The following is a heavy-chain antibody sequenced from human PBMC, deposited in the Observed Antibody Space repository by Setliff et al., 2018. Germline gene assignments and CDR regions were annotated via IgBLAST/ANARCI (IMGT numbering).Heavy chain of an antibody. J-gene: IGHJ4*02. CDR3: ATSGWYAAFDH. CDR1: GFTFTNYW. D-gene: IGHD6-19*01. Sequence: GGSLRLSCAASGFTFTNYWINWVRQAPGKGLEWVANIKQDESEKYYVGSVKGRFAISRDNARNSVYLQMNSLRAEDAAVYYCATSGWYAAFDHWGQGTLVTVSS. V-gene: IGHV3-7*01. CDR2: IKQDESEK.